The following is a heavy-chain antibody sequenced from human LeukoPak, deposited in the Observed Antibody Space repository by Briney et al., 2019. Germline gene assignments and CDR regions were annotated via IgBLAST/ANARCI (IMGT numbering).Heavy chain of an antibody. D-gene: IGHD6-13*01. Sequence: SQTLSLACTVSGGSISSGDYYWSWIRHPPGNCLEWGGYIYYSGSTYYNPSLNSRVTISVDTSKNQFSLKLSSVTAADTAVYYCARVYRYSSSWYVGPYYYFDYWGQGTLVTVSS. CDR3: ARVYRYSSSWYVGPYYYFDY. CDR1: GGSISSGDYY. CDR2: IYYSGST. V-gene: IGHV4-30-4*01. J-gene: IGHJ4*02.